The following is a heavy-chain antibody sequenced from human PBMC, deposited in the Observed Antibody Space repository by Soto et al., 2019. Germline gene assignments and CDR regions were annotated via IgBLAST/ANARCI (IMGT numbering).Heavy chain of an antibody. Sequence: QVQLVESGGGVVKPGRSLRLSCAAPGFTFRSFVMPWVHQPPGRGLEWVAVISYDGSNKYYADSVKGRFTISRDNSKNTLYLQMNSLRAEDTAVYYCAREWGLQLWSSFDYWGQGTLVTVSS. V-gene: IGHV3-30-3*01. CDR2: ISYDGSNK. CDR3: AREWGLQLWSSFDY. D-gene: IGHD5-18*01. CDR1: GFTFRSFV. J-gene: IGHJ4*02.